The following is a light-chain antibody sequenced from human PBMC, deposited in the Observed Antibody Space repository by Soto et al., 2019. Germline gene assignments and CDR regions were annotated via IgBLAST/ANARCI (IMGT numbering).Light chain of an antibody. CDR3: SSYTDRNNLV. CDR2: GNS. Sequence: QSVLTQPPSVSGAPGQRVTISCTGSSSNIGANYDVHWYQQRPGTAPKLLIFGNSNRPSGVPDRFSGSKSGTSASLTVSALQAEDEADYYCSSYTDRNNLVFGTGTKLTVL. V-gene: IGLV1-40*01. CDR1: SSNIGANYD. J-gene: IGLJ1*01.